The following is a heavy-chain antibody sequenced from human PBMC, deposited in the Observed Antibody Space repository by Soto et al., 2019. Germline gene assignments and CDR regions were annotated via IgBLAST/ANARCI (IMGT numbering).Heavy chain of an antibody. D-gene: IGHD2-15*01. CDR3: ATMAAAPIDY. V-gene: IGHV3-21*01. CDR1: GFTFSSYS. Sequence: EVQLVESGGGLVKPGGSLRLSCAASGFTFSSYSMNWVRQAPGKGLEWVSSISSSSSYIYYADSVKGRFTISRENAKNSLYLQMNSLRAEDTAVYYCATMAAAPIDYWGQGTLVTVSS. CDR2: ISSSSSYI. J-gene: IGHJ4*02.